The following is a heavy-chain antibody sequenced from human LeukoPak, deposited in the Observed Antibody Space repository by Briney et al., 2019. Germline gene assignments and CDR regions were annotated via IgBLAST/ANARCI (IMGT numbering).Heavy chain of an antibody. CDR1: GYSISSGYY. D-gene: IGHD6-6*01. CDR3: ARDLEYSSSSSSAAFDY. J-gene: IGHJ4*02. CDR2: IYHSGST. V-gene: IGHV4-38-2*01. Sequence: PSETLSLTCAVAGYSISSGYYWDWIRQPPGKGLEWIGSIYHSGSTYYNPSLKSRVTISVDTSKNQFSLKLSSVTAADTAVYYCARDLEYSSSSSSAAFDYWGQGTLVTVSS.